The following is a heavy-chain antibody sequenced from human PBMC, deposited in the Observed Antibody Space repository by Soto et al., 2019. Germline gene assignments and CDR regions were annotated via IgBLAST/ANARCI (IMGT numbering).Heavy chain of an antibody. J-gene: IGHJ4*02. V-gene: IGHV3-30-3*01. CDR1: GFTFSSYA. CDR2: ISYDGSNK. CDR3: ARDYYDFWSSYYNDFFDY. D-gene: IGHD3-3*01. Sequence: QVQLVESGGGVVQPGRSLRLSCAASGFTFSSYAMHWVRQAPGKGLEWVAVISYDGSNKYYADSVKGRFTISRDNSKNTLYLQMNSLRAEDTAVYYCARDYYDFWSSYYNDFFDYWGQGTLVTVSS.